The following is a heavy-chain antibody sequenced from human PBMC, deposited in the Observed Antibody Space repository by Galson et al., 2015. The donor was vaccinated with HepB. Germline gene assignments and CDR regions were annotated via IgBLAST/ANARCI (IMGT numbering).Heavy chain of an antibody. V-gene: IGHV5-10-1*01. D-gene: IGHD6-19*01. CDR1: GYSFTSYW. J-gene: IGHJ6*02. CDR2: IDPSDSYT. Sequence: QSGAEVKKPGESLRISCKGSGYSFTSYWISWVRQMPGKGLEWMGRIDPSDSYTNYSPSFQGHVTISADKSISTAYLQWSSLKASDTAMYYCATGGRHGAVAGTRNYYYGMDVWGQGTTVTVSS. CDR3: ATGGRHGAVAGTRNYYYGMDV.